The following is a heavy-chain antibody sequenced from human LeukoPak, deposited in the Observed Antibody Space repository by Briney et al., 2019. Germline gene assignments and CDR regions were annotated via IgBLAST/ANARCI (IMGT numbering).Heavy chain of an antibody. V-gene: IGHV1-2*02. CDR2: INPNSGGT. J-gene: IGHJ4*02. Sequence: AASVKVPCKAFGYTFTGYYIHWVRQAPGQGLEWMGWINPNSGGTNYAQKFQGRVTMTRDSSISTAYMELNRLTSDDTAVYYCARGEAVASHDYWGQGTLVTVSS. CDR3: ARGEAVASHDY. D-gene: IGHD6-19*01. CDR1: GYTFTGYY.